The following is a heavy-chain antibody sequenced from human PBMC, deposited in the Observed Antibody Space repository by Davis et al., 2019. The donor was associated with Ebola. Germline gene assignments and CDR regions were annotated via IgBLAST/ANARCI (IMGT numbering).Heavy chain of an antibody. CDR2: AFKTGST. CDR1: GDSISSNDYF. Sequence: MPSETLSLTCTVSGDSISSNDYFWGWIRQPPGKGLEWIGSAFKTGSTYNTPSLKSRVIISVDTSKNQFSLKLSSVTAADTAVYYCARSLDILTGVNDYWGQGTLVTVSS. J-gene: IGHJ4*02. V-gene: IGHV4-39*07. D-gene: IGHD3-9*01. CDR3: ARSLDILTGVNDY.